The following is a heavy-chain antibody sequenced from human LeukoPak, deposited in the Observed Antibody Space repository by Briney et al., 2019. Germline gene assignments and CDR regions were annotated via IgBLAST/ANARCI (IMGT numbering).Heavy chain of an antibody. CDR2: IYHSGST. Sequence: SETLFLTCTVSGGSIRSNYWSWIRQPPGKGLEWIGYIYHSGSTNYNPSLNSRVTISVDTSKNEFSLKLSSVTAADTAVYYCARVMGDGYKRAFDYWGQGTLVTVSS. CDR3: ARVMGDGYKRAFDY. J-gene: IGHJ4*02. V-gene: IGHV4-59*01. CDR1: GGSIRSNY. D-gene: IGHD5-24*01.